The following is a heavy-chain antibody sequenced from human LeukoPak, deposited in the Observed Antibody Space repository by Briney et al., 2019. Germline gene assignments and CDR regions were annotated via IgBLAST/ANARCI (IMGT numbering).Heavy chain of an antibody. D-gene: IGHD3-10*01. CDR1: GGSISSNNW. CDR2: IHHGGSS. J-gene: IGHJ6*02. CDR3: ARGGSGRFREFYYRGMDV. Sequence: SETLSLTCAVSGGSISSNNWWNWVRQPPGKGLEWIGEIHHGGSSNYNPSLKSRVSISVDTSKNEFSLTVTSVSATDTAVYYCARGGSGRFREFYYRGMDVWGQGTTVSVSS. V-gene: IGHV4-4*02.